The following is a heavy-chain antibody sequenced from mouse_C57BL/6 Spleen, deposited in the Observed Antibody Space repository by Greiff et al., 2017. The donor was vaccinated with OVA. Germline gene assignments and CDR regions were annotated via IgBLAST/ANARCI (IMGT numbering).Heavy chain of an antibody. D-gene: IGHD1-1*01. CDR1: GYTFTDYD. J-gene: IGHJ2*01. Sequence: QVQLQQSGAELVRPGASVTLSCKASGYTFTDYDMHWVKQTPVNGLEWIGAIDTETGGTAYNQKFKGKAILTSDNTSSTAYMELRSLTSEDSSVYYCTTWNYGSVDYWGQGTTLTVSS. CDR3: TTWNYGSVDY. CDR2: IDTETGGT. V-gene: IGHV1-15*01.